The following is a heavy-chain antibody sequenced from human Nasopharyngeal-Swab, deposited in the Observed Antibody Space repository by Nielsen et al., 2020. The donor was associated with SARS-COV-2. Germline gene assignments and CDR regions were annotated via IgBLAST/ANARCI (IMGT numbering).Heavy chain of an antibody. CDR3: ARATEIEAFDI. J-gene: IGHJ3*02. Sequence: SETLSLTCTVSGGSISSSSYYWGWIRQPPGKGLEWIGSIYYSGSTYYNPSLKSRVTISVDTSKNQFSLKLSSVTAADTAVYYCARATEIEAFDIWGQGTMVTVSS. V-gene: IGHV4-39*07. CDR1: GGSISSSSYY. CDR2: IYYSGST. D-gene: IGHD5-24*01.